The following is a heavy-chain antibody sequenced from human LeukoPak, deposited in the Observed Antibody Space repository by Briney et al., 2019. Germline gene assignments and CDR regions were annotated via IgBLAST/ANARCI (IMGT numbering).Heavy chain of an antibody. CDR3: AKEGGAQVAYCGGDCFVDY. Sequence: GGSLRLSCAASGFTFSSYGMHWVRQAPGKGLEWVAVIWYDGSNKYYADSVKGRFTISRDNSKNTLYLQMNSLRAEDTAVYYCAKEGGAQVAYCGGDCFVDYWGQGTLATVSS. D-gene: IGHD2-21*01. J-gene: IGHJ4*02. CDR2: IWYDGSNK. CDR1: GFTFSSYG. V-gene: IGHV3-30*02.